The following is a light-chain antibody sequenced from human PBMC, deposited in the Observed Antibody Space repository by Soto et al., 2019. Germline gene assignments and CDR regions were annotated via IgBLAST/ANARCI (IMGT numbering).Light chain of an antibody. CDR3: AAWDDSLNAWA. CDR1: SSNIGRNT. Sequence: QSVLTQPPSASGTPGQRVTISCSGSSSNIGRNTVKWYRQLPGTAPKPLIGTRDPRPSGVPDRFSGSQSATSASLAISGLQSEGEDDYICAAWDDSLNAWAFGGGTKLTVL. J-gene: IGLJ3*02. V-gene: IGLV1-44*01. CDR2: TRD.